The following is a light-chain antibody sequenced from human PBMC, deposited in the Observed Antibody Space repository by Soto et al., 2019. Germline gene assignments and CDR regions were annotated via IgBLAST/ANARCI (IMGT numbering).Light chain of an antibody. J-gene: IGKJ2*01. CDR3: QQYDNSPVYT. CDR2: GAS. Sequence: EIVLTQSPGTLSLSPGERATLSCRASQSVSSIYLAWYQQKPGQAPRLLIYGASSRAIGIPDRFSGSGSGTDFTLTISRLEPEDFAVYYCQQYDNSPVYTFCQGTKLEI. CDR1: QSVSSIY. V-gene: IGKV3-20*01.